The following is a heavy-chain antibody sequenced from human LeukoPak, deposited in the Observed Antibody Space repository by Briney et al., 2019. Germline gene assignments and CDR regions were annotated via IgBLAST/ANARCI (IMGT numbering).Heavy chain of an antibody. Sequence: SETLSLTCTVSGGSISSYYWSWLRQPPGKGLEWIGYIFYTGSTNYNPSLKSRVTISVLTSRNQFSLKLSSVTAADTAVYYCARLKHNWFDPWGQGTLVTVSS. V-gene: IGHV4-59*12. J-gene: IGHJ5*02. CDR2: IFYTGST. CDR1: GGSISSYY. CDR3: ARLKHNWFDP.